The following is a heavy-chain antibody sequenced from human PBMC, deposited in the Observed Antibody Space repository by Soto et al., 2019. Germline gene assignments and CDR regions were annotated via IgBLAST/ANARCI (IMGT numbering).Heavy chain of an antibody. Sequence: EVQLLESGGGLVQPGGSLRLSCAASGFTFSTYAMNWVRQAPGNGLEWVSAISGSGGSIHYADSVKGRVTIARDNSTHTLYLQMTSLRDEDTAVYHCVKGYWKGDVWGQGTTVTVSS. J-gene: IGHJ6*02. CDR2: ISGSGGSI. V-gene: IGHV3-23*01. CDR1: GFTFSTYA. D-gene: IGHD1-1*01. CDR3: VKGYWKGDV.